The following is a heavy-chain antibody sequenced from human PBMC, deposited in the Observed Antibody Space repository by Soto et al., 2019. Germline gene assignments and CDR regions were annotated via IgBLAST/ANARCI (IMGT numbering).Heavy chain of an antibody. Sequence: QVQLVESGGGLVKPGGSLRLSCAASGFTFSDYYMSWIRQAPGKGLEWVSYISSSGSTIYYADSVKGRFTISRDNAKNSLYLQMNSLRAEDTAVYYCARDRHYYESIGYYYGGERGFDPWGQGTLVTVSS. D-gene: IGHD3-22*01. CDR2: ISSSGSTI. V-gene: IGHV3-11*01. J-gene: IGHJ5*02. CDR1: GFTFSDYY. CDR3: ARDRHYYESIGYYYGGERGFDP.